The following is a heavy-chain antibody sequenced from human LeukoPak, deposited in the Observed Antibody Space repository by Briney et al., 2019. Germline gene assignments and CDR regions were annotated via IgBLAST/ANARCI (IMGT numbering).Heavy chain of an antibody. CDR2: ISAYNGNT. Sequence: GASVKVSCKASGYTFTSYGISWVRQAPGQGLEWMGWISAYNGNTNYAQKLQGRVTMTRDTSISTAYMELSRLRSDDTAVYYCATKHYDFWSGYSNPSDAFDIWGQGTMVTVSS. CDR1: GYTFTSYG. J-gene: IGHJ3*02. CDR3: ATKHYDFWSGYSNPSDAFDI. D-gene: IGHD3-3*01. V-gene: IGHV1-18*01.